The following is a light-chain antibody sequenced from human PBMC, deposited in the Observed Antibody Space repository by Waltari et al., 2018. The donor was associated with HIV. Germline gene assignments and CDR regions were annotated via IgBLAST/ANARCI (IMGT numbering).Light chain of an antibody. V-gene: IGKV1-39*01. CDR3: QQSYSTPRT. CDR2: GAS. Sequence: DIQLTQSPSSLSASVGDRVTITCRASQSVSGYLNWYQQKPGTAPRLLIYGASSLQSGVPSRFSGSGSGTDFTLTISSLQPEDFATYYCQQSYSTPRTFDQGP. CDR1: QSVSGY. J-gene: IGKJ1*01.